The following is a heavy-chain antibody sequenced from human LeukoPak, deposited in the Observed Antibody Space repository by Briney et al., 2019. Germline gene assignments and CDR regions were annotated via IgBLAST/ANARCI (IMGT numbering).Heavy chain of an antibody. D-gene: IGHD3-10*01. CDR2: IYTSGST. Sequence: SESLSLTCTASGGSISSGSYYWSWIRQPAGQGLEWIGRIYTSGSTNYNPSHKRRATISVDTYNNQFLLKLSSRTDENTAVYFCARGIFPPLWCGELLPSANNWFDPWGQGTLVTVSS. J-gene: IGHJ5*02. CDR1: GGSISSGSYY. V-gene: IGHV4-61*02. CDR3: ARGIFPPLWCGELLPSANNWFDP.